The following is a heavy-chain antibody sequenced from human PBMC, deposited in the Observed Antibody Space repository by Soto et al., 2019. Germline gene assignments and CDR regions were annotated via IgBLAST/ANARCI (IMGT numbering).Heavy chain of an antibody. Sequence: QVQLVQSGAEVKEPGASVRVSCKASGYTFSSYGFSWVRQAPGQGLEWVAWISANSGDTNSAQKFQGRVTLTTDTSTSTAYMDLSSLTSDDTAIYYCARDFRDSCGGDSCIYFDFWGQGTLVTVSS. J-gene: IGHJ4*02. CDR3: ARDFRDSCGGDSCIYFDF. CDR2: ISANSGDT. D-gene: IGHD2-21*02. V-gene: IGHV1-18*01. CDR1: GYTFSSYG.